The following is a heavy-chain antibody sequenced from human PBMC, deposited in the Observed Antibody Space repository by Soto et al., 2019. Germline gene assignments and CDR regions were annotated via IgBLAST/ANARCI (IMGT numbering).Heavy chain of an antibody. J-gene: IGHJ4*02. V-gene: IGHV3-23*01. CDR3: AKDSFDCSGGSCFNGGFDY. Sequence: PGWSLRLSCAASVFTFSSYAMSWVRQAPGKGLEWVSAISGSGGSTYYADSVKGRFTISRDNSKNTLYLQMNSLRAEDTAVYYCAKDSFDCSGGSCFNGGFDYWGQGTLVTVSS. CDR2: ISGSGGST. CDR1: VFTFSSYA. D-gene: IGHD2-15*01.